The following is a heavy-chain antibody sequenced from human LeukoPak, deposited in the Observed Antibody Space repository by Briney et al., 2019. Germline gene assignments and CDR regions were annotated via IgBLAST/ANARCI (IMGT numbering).Heavy chain of an antibody. J-gene: IGHJ4*02. CDR2: ITNRGSGSTI. Sequence: GRSLRLSCAASGFTFSSYGMNWVRQAPGKGLEWVSYITNRGSGSTIYYAGSVKGRFTISRDNAKNSLYLQIHSLRAEDTAVFYCARGRTMVGFWGQGTLVIVSS. CDR3: ARGRTMVGF. CDR1: GFTFSSYG. D-gene: IGHD4/OR15-4a*01. V-gene: IGHV3-48*04.